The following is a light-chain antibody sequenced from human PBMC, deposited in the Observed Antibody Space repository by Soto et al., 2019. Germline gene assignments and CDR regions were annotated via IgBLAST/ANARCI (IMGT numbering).Light chain of an antibody. CDR3: QQYNNWPWT. CDR1: QSVSSN. V-gene: IGKV3-15*01. CDR2: GAS. J-gene: IGKJ1*01. Sequence: EIVMTQSPATLSVSPGERATLSCRASQSVSSNLAWYQQKPGQAPRLLIYGASNRATAIPGRISGSGSGTEFTLTISSLQSEDFAVYYCQQYNNWPWTLGQGTKVDIK.